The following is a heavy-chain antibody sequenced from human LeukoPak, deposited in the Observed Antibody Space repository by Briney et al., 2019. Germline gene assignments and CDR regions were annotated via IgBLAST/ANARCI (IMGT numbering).Heavy chain of an antibody. CDR1: GFTFSSYG. Sequence: GGSLRLSCAASGFTFSSYGMSWVRQAPGKGLEWVSAISGSGGSTYYADSVKGRFTISRDNSKNTLYLQMNSLRAEDTAVYYCAKDRGSIVGATSFDPWSQGTLVTVSS. D-gene: IGHD1-26*01. CDR3: AKDRGSIVGATSFDP. V-gene: IGHV3-23*01. CDR2: ISGSGGST. J-gene: IGHJ5*02.